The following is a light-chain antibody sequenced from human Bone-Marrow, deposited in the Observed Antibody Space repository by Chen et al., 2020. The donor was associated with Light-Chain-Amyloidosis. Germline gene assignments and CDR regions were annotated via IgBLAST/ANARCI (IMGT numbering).Light chain of an antibody. CDR1: QSVSSN. Sequence: IVMTQSPATLSVSPGERATLSCRASQSVSSNLAWYQQKPGQATRLLIYGASTRATGIPSRFSVSGSTTEFTLALSSLQSEDFAVYDCQKYNNWPTWTFGQGTKVEIK. J-gene: IGKJ1*01. V-gene: IGKV3-15*01. CDR3: QKYNNWPTWT. CDR2: GAS.